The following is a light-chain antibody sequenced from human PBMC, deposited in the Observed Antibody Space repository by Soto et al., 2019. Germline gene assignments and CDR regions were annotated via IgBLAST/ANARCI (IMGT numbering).Light chain of an antibody. V-gene: IGKV1-5*03. CDR3: QQYNVYPWT. Sequence: DIQMTQSPSTLSASVGDRVTITCRASQTITTWLAWYQQKPGKAPKLLLYKASDVESGVTSRFSASGSGTEFTLTISSLQPYESATYYCQQYNVYPWTFGKGTKVEIK. CDR2: KAS. CDR1: QTITTW. J-gene: IGKJ1*01.